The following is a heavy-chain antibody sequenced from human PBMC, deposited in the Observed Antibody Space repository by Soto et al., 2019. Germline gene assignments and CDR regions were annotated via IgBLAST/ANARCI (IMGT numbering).Heavy chain of an antibody. J-gene: IGHJ4*02. Sequence: EVQLLESGGGLVQPGGSLRLSCAASGFTFSSYAMSWVRQAPGKGLEWVSAISGSGGSTNYADSVKGRFTISRDNSKNTLYLQMNSLGAEDTAVYYCAKEQSGVGGTGGGYWGQGTLVTVSS. D-gene: IGHD6-19*01. CDR1: GFTFSSYA. CDR2: ISGSGGST. CDR3: AKEQSGVGGTGGGY. V-gene: IGHV3-23*01.